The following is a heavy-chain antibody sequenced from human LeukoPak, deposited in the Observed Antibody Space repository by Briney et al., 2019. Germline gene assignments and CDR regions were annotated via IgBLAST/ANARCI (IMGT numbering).Heavy chain of an antibody. J-gene: IGHJ4*02. CDR3: ASFDYNPGGPFDY. D-gene: IGHD4-11*01. V-gene: IGHV4-34*01. CDR2: INHSGST. Sequence: PSETLSLTCAVYGGSFSGYYWSWIRQPPGKGLEWIGEINHSGSTNYNPSLKSRVTISVDTSKNQFSLKLSSVTAADTAVYYCASFDYNPGGPFDYWGQGTLVTVSS. CDR1: GGSFSGYY.